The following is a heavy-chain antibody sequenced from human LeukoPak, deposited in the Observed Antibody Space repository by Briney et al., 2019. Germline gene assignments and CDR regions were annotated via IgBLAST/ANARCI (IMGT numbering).Heavy chain of an antibody. CDR2: IYSGGST. CDR1: GFTVSNNY. J-gene: IGHJ5*02. V-gene: IGHV3-53*01. CDR3: ARLGLEVGGPNWFDP. D-gene: IGHD1-1*01. Sequence: GGSLRLSCAASGFTVSNNYMSWVRQAPGKGLEWVSVIYSGGSTYYADSVKGRFTISRDTSKNTLYLQMNSLRVEDTAVYYCARLGLEVGGPNWFDPWGQGTLVTVSS.